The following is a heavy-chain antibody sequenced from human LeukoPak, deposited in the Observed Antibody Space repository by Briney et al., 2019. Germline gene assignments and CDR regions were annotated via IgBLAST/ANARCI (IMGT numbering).Heavy chain of an antibody. J-gene: IGHJ3*02. CDR2: IIPIFGTA. V-gene: IGHV1-69*13. D-gene: IGHD3-10*01. CDR1: GGTFSSYA. Sequence: SVKVSCKASGGTFSSYAISWVRQAPGQGLEWMGGIIPIFGTANYAQKFQGRVTITADESTSTAYMELSRLRSDDTAVYYCARDGFDAFDIWGQGTMVTVSS. CDR3: ARDGFDAFDI.